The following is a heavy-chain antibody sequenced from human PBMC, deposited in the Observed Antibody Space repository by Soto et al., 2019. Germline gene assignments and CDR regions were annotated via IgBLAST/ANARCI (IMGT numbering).Heavy chain of an antibody. V-gene: IGHV4-30-4*01. D-gene: IGHD1-26*01. CDR3: VTVNLVGAAYYFDY. CDR1: GGSIRNGDYY. CDR2: VYYSGTT. J-gene: IGHJ4*02. Sequence: SETLSLTRTVSGGSIRNGDYYWGWIRQPPGKGLEWIGYVYYSGTTYSHPSLNSRVSISVDTSENQFSLGLTSVTAADTAVYYCVTVNLVGAAYYFDYWGPGTLVTVSS.